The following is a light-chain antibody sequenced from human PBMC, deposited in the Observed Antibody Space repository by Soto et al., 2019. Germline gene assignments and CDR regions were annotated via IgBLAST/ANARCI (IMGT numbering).Light chain of an antibody. CDR3: SSYATNNKAL. Sequence: QSVLTQPPSASGSPGQSVTISCTGTSSDIGGYNSVSWYQQHSGKAPKLMIYEVSQRPSGVPDRFSGSKSGNTASLTVSGLQAEDEADYYCSSYATNNKALFGGGTKVTVL. J-gene: IGLJ2*01. CDR2: EVS. CDR1: SSDIGGYNS. V-gene: IGLV2-8*01.